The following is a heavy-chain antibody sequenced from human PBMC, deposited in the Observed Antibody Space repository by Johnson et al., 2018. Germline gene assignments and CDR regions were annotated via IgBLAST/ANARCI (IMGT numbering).Heavy chain of an antibody. V-gene: IGHV3-13*01. CDR3: ARDGEDGMDV. D-gene: IGHD3-10*01. CDR2: IGTAGDT. Sequence: VQLVQSGGGLVQPGGSLRLSCAASGFTFSSYDMHWVRQATGKGLEWVSAIGTAGDTYYPGSVKGRFTISKENAKNSLYLQMNSLRAGDTAGYYCARDGEDGMDVWGQGTTVTVSS. CDR1: GFTFSSYD. J-gene: IGHJ6*02.